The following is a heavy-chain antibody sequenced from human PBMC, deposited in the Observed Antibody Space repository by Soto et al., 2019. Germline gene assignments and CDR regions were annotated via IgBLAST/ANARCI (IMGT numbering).Heavy chain of an antibody. D-gene: IGHD4-17*01. Sequence: QVQLVESGGGVVQPGRSLRLSCAASGFTFSSYGMHWVRQAPGKGLEWVAVIWYDGSNKYYADSVKGRFTISRDNSKNTLYLQMNSLRAEDTAVYYCARDRAVTNWYFVLWGRGTLVTVSS. CDR1: GFTFSSYG. CDR2: IWYDGSNK. V-gene: IGHV3-33*01. J-gene: IGHJ2*01. CDR3: ARDRAVTNWYFVL.